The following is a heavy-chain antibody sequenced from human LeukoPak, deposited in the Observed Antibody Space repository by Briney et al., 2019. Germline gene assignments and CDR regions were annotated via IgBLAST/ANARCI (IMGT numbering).Heavy chain of an antibody. CDR3: ARERDGFDT. Sequence: PGGSLRLSCAASGFTFSSYTMHWVRQAPGQGLEWMAVISYNGGFKYHADSVKGRFSISRDNSENTLYLQMNSLRAEDTALYYCARERDGFDTWGQGTVVTVS. CDR1: GFTFSSYT. J-gene: IGHJ3*02. CDR2: ISYNGGFK. V-gene: IGHV3-30*01.